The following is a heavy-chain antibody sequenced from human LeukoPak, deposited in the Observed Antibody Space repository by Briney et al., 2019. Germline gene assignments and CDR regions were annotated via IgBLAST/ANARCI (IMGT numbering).Heavy chain of an antibody. CDR3: ARDSGWELHGSYFDY. CDR1: GGSISSYY. J-gene: IGHJ4*02. CDR2: IYYSGST. Sequence: PSETLSLTCTVSGGSISSYYWSWIRQPPGKGLEWIGYIYYSGSTNYNPSLKSRVTISVDTSKNQFSLKLSSVTAADTAVYYCARDSGWELHGSYFDYWGQGTLVTVSS. V-gene: IGHV4-59*12. D-gene: IGHD1-26*01.